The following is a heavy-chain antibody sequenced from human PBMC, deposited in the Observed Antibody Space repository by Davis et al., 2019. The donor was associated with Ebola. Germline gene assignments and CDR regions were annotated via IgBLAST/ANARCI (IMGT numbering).Heavy chain of an antibody. V-gene: IGHV3-30*02. Sequence: GESLKISCAASGFTFSSYGMHWVRQAPGKGLEWVAFIRYDGSNKYYADSVKGRFTISRDNSKNTLYLQMNSLRAEDTAVYYCARVGLGIFDYWGQGTLVTVSS. CDR2: IRYDGSNK. D-gene: IGHD7-27*01. CDR1: GFTFSSYG. CDR3: ARVGLGIFDY. J-gene: IGHJ4*02.